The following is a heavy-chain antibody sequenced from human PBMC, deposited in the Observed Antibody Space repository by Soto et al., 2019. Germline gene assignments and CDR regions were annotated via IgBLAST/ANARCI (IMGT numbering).Heavy chain of an antibody. J-gene: IGHJ6*03. CDR1: GSSTSSYY. V-gene: IGHV4-59*01. D-gene: IGHD3-16*02. CDR2: IYYSGST. Sequence: PPETLSLTCTVSGSSTSSYYWSWIRQPPGKGLVWIGYIYYSGSTNYNPSLKSRVTISVDTSKNQFSLKLSSVTAADTAVYYCARVGITFGGVIVTGPYYYYYMDVWGKGTTVTVSS. CDR3: ARVGITFGGVIVTGPYYYYYMDV.